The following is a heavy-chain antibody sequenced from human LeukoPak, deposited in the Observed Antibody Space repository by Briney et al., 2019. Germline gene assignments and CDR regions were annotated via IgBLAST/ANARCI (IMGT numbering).Heavy chain of an antibody. CDR1: GGSISSSSYY. D-gene: IGHD5-18*01. CDR3: ARDTAMADRYFDY. V-gene: IGHV4-39*07. CDR2: IYYSGST. Sequence: SETLSLTCTVSGGSISSSSYYWGWIRQPPGKGLEWIGSIYYSGSTYYNPSLKSRVTISVDTSKNQFSLKLSSVTAADTAVYYCARDTAMADRYFDYWGQGTLVTVSS. J-gene: IGHJ4*02.